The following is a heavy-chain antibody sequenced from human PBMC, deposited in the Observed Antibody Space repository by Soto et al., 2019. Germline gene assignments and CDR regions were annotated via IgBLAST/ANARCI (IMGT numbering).Heavy chain of an antibody. D-gene: IGHD6-19*01. CDR2: FYYSGNT. J-gene: IGHJ6*02. CDR3: ARMYNSGFYRPEGDYFFYGMDV. V-gene: IGHV4-4*07. Sequence: AETLSLTCTVSGDSISDYYWSWIRQPAGKGLEWIGRFYYSGNTKSNPSLKSRVTMSADTSKNQFSLSLRSVTAADSAIYYCARMYNSGFYRPEGDYFFYGMDVWGQGTTVTVSS. CDR1: GDSISDYY.